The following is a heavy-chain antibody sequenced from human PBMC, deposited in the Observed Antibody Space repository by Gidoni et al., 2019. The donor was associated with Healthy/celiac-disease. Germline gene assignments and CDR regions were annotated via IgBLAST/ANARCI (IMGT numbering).Heavy chain of an antibody. Sequence: EVQLLESGGGLVQPGGSLRLSCTASGFTFISYAMSWVRQAPGKGLEWVSAIRGSGGSTFYAYSVKGRFTISRDNSKNTLYLQMNSLRAEDTAVYYCAKAPYCGGDCHTYYFDYWGQGTLVTVSS. V-gene: IGHV3-23*01. J-gene: IGHJ4*02. CDR3: AKAPYCGGDCHTYYFDY. D-gene: IGHD2-21*01. CDR2: IRGSGGST. CDR1: GFTFISYA.